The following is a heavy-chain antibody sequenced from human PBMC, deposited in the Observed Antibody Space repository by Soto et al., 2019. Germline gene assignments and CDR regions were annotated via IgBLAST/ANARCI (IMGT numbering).Heavy chain of an antibody. CDR2: IFKDGTT. D-gene: IGHD2-15*01. CDR3: ARGIVVVAAAKTLTWFDP. CDR1: GGSVRSGTYY. V-gene: IGHV4-61*01. Sequence: QVQLQESGPGLVKPSETLSLTCTVSGGSVRSGTYYWSWIRQPPGKGLEWIGYIFKDGTTNHNPSLRGRVTTSLDTPKNQFSLELSSVTAADTAVYYCARGIVVVAAAKTLTWFDPWGLGILVTVSS. J-gene: IGHJ5*02.